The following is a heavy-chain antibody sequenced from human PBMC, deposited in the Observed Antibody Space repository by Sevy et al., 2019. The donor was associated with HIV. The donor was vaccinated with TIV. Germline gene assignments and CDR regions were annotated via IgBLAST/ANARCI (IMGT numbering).Heavy chain of an antibody. Sequence: GESLKISCAASGFTFSSYWMSWVRQAPGKGLEWVANIKQDGSEKYYVDSVKGRFTISRDNAKNSLYLQMNSLRAEDTAVYYCARQNGGYSSSSEYLSDYYGMDVWGQGTTVTVSS. J-gene: IGHJ6*02. CDR2: IKQDGSEK. CDR3: ARQNGGYSSSSEYLSDYYGMDV. CDR1: GFTFSSYW. V-gene: IGHV3-7*03. D-gene: IGHD6-6*01.